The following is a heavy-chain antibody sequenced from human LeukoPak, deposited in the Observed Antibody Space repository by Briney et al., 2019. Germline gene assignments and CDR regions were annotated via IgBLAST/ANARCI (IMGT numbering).Heavy chain of an antibody. V-gene: IGHV3-21*01. CDR3: ARAYDSSGYYASY. CDR1: GFTFSSYS. Sequence: PGGSLRLSCAASGFTFSSYSMNWVRQAPGKGLEWVLSISSSSSYIYYADSVKGRFTISRDNAKNSLYLQMNSLRAEDTAVYYCARAYDSSGYYASYWGQGTLVTVSS. CDR2: ISSSSSYI. D-gene: IGHD3-22*01. J-gene: IGHJ4*02.